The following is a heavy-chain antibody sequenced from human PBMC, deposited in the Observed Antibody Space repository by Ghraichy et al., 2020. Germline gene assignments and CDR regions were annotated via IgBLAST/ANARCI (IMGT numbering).Heavy chain of an antibody. Sequence: SETLSLTCPVSGDSVTSGRSYWSWIRQPPGKGLEWIGFASYSGRTNYNPSLKSRVTMSVDTSQSQFSLRLTSVTAADTAVYYCARETLGNPYRGYFQHWGQGTLVTVSS. CDR2: ASYSGRT. CDR1: GDSVTSGRSY. V-gene: IGHV4-61*01. CDR3: ARETLGNPYRGYFQH. D-gene: IGHD1-14*01. J-gene: IGHJ1*01.